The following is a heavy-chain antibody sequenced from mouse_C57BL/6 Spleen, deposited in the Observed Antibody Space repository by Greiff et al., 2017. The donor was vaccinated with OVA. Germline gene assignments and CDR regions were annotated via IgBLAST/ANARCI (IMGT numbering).Heavy chain of an antibody. CDR3: ARNWAMVGDYFDY. CDR2: IWTGGGT. Sequence: KCLEWLGVIWTGGGTNYNSALKSRLSISKDNSKSQVFLKMNSLQTDDTARYYCARNWAMVGDYFDYWGQGTTLTVSS. D-gene: IGHD1-1*02. J-gene: IGHJ2*01. V-gene: IGHV2-9-1*01.